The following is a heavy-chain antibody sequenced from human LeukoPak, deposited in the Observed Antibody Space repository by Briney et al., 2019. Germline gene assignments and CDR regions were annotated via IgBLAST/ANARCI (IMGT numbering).Heavy chain of an antibody. J-gene: IGHJ4*02. CDR2: ISAYNGNT. V-gene: IGHV1-18*01. CDR3: ARDLPQITIFGVVISYYFDY. CDR1: GYTFSSCG. Sequence: ASVKVSCKASGYTFSSCGISWVRQAPGQGLEWMGWISAYNGNTNYAQKLQGRVTMTTDTSTNTAYMELWSLRSDDTAVYYCARDLPQITIFGVVISYYFDYWGQGTLVTVSS. D-gene: IGHD3-3*01.